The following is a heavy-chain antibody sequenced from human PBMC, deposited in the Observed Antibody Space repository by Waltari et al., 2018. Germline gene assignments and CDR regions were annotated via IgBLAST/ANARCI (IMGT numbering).Heavy chain of an antibody. CDR1: GGSFSGYY. V-gene: IGHV4-34*01. D-gene: IGHD2-2*01. CDR3: ARGNCSSTSCSSNYYYMDV. J-gene: IGHJ6*03. Sequence: QVQLHQLGAGLLKPSETLSLTCAVYGGSFSGYYWSWILQPPGKGLEWIGEINHSGSTNYNPSLKSRVTISVDTSKNQFSLKLSSVTAADTAVYYCARGNCSSTSCSSNYYYMDVWGKGTTVTISS. CDR2: INHSGST.